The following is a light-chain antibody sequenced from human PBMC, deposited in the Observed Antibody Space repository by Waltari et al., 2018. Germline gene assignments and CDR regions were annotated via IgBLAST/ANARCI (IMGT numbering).Light chain of an antibody. J-gene: IGKJ5*01. CDR1: QSISDW. V-gene: IGKV1-5*03. Sequence: DIQMTQSPSTLSASVGDRVTITCRASQSISDWVAWYQHKPVKAPNLLIYEASSLESGVPSRFSGSGSGAEFTLTISSLQPDDFATYYCQHYNIYPVMFGQGTRLEIK. CDR3: QHYNIYPVM. CDR2: EAS.